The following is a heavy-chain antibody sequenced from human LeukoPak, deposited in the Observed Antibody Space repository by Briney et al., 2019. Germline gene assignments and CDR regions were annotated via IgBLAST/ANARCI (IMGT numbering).Heavy chain of an antibody. D-gene: IGHD3/OR15-3a*01. CDR3: ARDNSDFLFDP. V-gene: IGHV1-2*02. CDR1: AYAFTLYY. J-gene: IGHJ5*02. Sequence: ASVKVSFKASAYAFTLYYMHWMRQPPGQGLEWMGWINPNSGATNYAQKFQGRVTMTRDSSISTAYMELTRLISDDAAVYFCARDNSDFLFDPWGQGTLVTVSS. CDR2: INPNSGAT.